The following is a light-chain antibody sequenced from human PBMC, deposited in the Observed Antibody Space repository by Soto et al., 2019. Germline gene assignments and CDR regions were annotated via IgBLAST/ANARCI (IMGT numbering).Light chain of an antibody. CDR2: DAT. V-gene: IGKV1-33*01. J-gene: IGKJ4*01. CDR1: QHISDY. CDR3: QQYFNPRT. Sequence: DTQMTQSPSSLSASVGDRVTITCQASQHISDYLNWYQQKPGKAPKLLIYDATKLETGVPSRFSGSGSGTDFTCTISSLQPEDTATDYCQQYFNPRTFGGGTKVEIK.